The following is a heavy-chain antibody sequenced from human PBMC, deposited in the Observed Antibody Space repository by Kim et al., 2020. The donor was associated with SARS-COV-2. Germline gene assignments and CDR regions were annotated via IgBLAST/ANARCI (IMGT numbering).Heavy chain of an antibody. CDR3: ARTRRITMIVVVKTPHFDY. V-gene: IGHV3-23*01. D-gene: IGHD3-22*01. CDR1: GFTFSSYA. CDR2: ISGSGGST. J-gene: IGHJ4*02. Sequence: GGSLRLSCAASGFTFSSYAMSWVRQAPGKGLEWVSAISGSGGSTYYADSVKGRFTISRDNSKNTLYLQMNSLRAEDTAVYYCARTRRITMIVVVKTPHFDYWGQGTLVTVSS.